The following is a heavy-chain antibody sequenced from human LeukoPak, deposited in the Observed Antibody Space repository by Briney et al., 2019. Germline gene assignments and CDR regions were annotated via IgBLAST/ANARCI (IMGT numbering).Heavy chain of an antibody. CDR2: IWYNGSNK. CDR3: ARDVRDFWSDRNWFDP. V-gene: IGHV3-33*01. Sequence: HPGGSLRLSCAASGFTFSSYGMHWVRQAPGKGLEWVAVIWYNGSNKYYADSVKGRFTISRDNSKNTLYLQMNSLRAEDTAVYYCARDVRDFWSDRNWFDPWGQGTLVTVSS. J-gene: IGHJ5*02. D-gene: IGHD3-3*01. CDR1: GFTFSSYG.